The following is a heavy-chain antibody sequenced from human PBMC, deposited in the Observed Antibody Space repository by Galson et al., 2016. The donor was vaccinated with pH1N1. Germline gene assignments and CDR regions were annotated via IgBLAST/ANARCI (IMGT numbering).Heavy chain of an antibody. V-gene: IGHV4-38-2*01. CDR3: VRPLARPDSGLRNVPFDS. J-gene: IGHJ4*02. CDR1: AYLISSCCY. D-gene: IGHD5-12*01. Sequence: SETLSLTCDVSAYLISSCCYWGWIRQPPGKGLEWIGSIYHNGDINRSPSLKSRLTISVDTSKNQFSLKLTSVIATDTAISYCVRPLARPDSGLRNVPFDSWAQGTLVTVSS. CDR2: IYHNGDI.